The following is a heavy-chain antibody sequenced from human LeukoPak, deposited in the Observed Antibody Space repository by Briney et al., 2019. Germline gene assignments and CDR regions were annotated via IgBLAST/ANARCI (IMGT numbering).Heavy chain of an antibody. J-gene: IGHJ4*02. D-gene: IGHD1-26*01. Sequence: NASEALSLTCAVYGGSFSGYYWSWIRQPPGKGLEWIGEINHSGSTNYNPSLKSRVTISVDTSKNQFSLKLSSVTAADTAVYYCARRSGSPGLDYWGQGTLVTVSP. V-gene: IGHV4-34*01. CDR2: INHSGST. CDR1: GGSFSGYY. CDR3: ARRSGSPGLDY.